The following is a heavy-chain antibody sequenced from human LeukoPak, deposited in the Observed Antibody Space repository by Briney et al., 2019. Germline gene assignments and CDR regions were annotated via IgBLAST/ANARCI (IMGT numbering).Heavy chain of an antibody. V-gene: IGHV3-21*01. CDR2: ISTTSSYI. CDR1: GFTFSGYS. Sequence: GGSLRLSCAASGFTFSGYSMNWVRQAPGKGLEWVSSISTTSSYIYYADSVRGRFTISRDNAKDSLYLQMDSLRAEDTAVYYCARDPGRGRAHSWYMDCWGQGTLVTVSS. J-gene: IGHJ4*02. D-gene: IGHD6-13*01. CDR3: ARDPGRGRAHSWYMDC.